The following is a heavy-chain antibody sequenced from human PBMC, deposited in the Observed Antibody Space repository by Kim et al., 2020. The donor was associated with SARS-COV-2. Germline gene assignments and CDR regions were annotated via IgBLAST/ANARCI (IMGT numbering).Heavy chain of an antibody. CDR3: ATSIAVAGPFDY. V-gene: IGHV4-59*01. Sequence: NYNPSLKSRVTISVDTSKNQFSLKLSSVTAADTAVYYCATSIAVAGPFDYWGQGTLVTVSS. J-gene: IGHJ4*02. D-gene: IGHD6-19*01.